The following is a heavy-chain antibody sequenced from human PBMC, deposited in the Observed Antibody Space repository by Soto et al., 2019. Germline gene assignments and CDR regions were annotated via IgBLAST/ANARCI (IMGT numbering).Heavy chain of an antibody. J-gene: IGHJ4*02. V-gene: IGHV3-33*01. Sequence: TGGSLRLSCAASGFTFSSYGMHWVRQAPGKGLEWVAVTWYDGSNKYYADSVKGRFTISRDNSKNTLYLQMNSLRAEDTAVYYCASSDLNSYFDYWGQGTLVTVSS. CDR2: TWYDGSNK. CDR1: GFTFSSYG. D-gene: IGHD3-3*01. CDR3: ASSDLNSYFDY.